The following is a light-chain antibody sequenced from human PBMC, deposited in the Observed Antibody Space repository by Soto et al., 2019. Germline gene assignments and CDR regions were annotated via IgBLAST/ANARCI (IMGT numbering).Light chain of an antibody. CDR3: ASYAGSINWV. Sequence: QSALTQPPSASGSPGQSVTISCTGTSSDVGGYNYVSWYQQHPGKAPKLMVFEVSKRPPGVPDRFSGSKSGNTASLTVSGLQAEDEADYYCASYAGSINWVFGGGTKLTVL. V-gene: IGLV2-8*01. CDR1: SSDVGGYNY. J-gene: IGLJ3*02. CDR2: EVS.